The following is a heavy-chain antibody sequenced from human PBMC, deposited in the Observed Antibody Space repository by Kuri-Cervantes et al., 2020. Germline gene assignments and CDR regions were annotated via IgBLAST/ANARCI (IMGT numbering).Heavy chain of an antibody. Sequence: GGSLRLSCAVSGFTFTSYAMHWVRQAPGKGLEWVAVISSDGNNKYYADSVKGRFTISRDNSKNTLYLQMNSLRAEDTAVYYFARDPYCSGGNCYSVYWGQGTLVTVSS. CDR3: ARDPYCSGGNCYSVY. D-gene: IGHD2-15*01. CDR2: ISSDGNNK. J-gene: IGHJ4*02. V-gene: IGHV3-30-3*01. CDR1: GFTFTSYA.